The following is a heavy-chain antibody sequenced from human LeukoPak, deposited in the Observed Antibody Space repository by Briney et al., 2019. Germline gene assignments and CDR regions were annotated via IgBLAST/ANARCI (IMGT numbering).Heavy chain of an antibody. CDR3: AIGVDYYGSGSYSYYYYYMDV. Sequence: SETLSLTCAVYGGSFSGYYWSWIRQPPGKGLEWIGEINHSGSANYNPSLKSRVTISVDTFKNQFSLKLSSVTAADTAVYYWAIGVDYYGSGSYSYYYYYMDVWGKGTTVTVSS. D-gene: IGHD3-10*01. V-gene: IGHV4-34*01. CDR1: GGSFSGYY. CDR2: INHSGSA. J-gene: IGHJ6*03.